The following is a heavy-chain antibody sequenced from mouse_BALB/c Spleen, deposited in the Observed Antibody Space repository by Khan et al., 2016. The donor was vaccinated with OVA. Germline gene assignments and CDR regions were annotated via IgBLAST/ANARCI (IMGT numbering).Heavy chain of an antibody. CDR1: GYTFTSYW. CDR2: IAPGSGST. V-gene: IGHV1S41*01. J-gene: IGHJ2*01. CDR3: ARAVGGEVPLDY. Sequence: DLVKPGASVKLSCKASGYTFTSYWINWIKQRPGQGIEWIGRIAPGSGSTYYNEMFKGKATLTVDTSSSTAYIQLSSLSSEDSAVYFCARAVGGEVPLDYWGQGTTLTVSS. D-gene: IGHD1-1*02.